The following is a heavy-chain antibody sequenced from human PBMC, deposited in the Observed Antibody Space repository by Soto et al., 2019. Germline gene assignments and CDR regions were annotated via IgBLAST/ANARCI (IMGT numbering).Heavy chain of an antibody. CDR1: GGCISSGDYY. CDR2: IYYSGST. V-gene: IGHV4-30-4*01. CDR3: ARGRHVVAATYFDY. D-gene: IGHD2-15*01. Sequence: SETLSLTCTVSGGCISSGDYYWSWIRQPPGKGLEWIGYIYYSGSTYYNPSLKSRVTISVDTSKNQFSLKLSSVTAADPAVYYCARGRHVVAATYFDYWGQGTLVTVSS. J-gene: IGHJ4*02.